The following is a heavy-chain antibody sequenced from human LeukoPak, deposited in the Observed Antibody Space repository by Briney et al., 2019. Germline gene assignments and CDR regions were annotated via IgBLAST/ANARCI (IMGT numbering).Heavy chain of an antibody. D-gene: IGHD6-13*01. J-gene: IGHJ4*02. Sequence: PGGSLRLSCAASAFTFSTYAMHWVRQAPGKGLEWVAVISYDGSNKYYADSVKGRFTISRDNSKNTLYLQMNSLRAEDTAVYYCAKDVDSSSWYGGFDWGQGTLVTVSS. CDR2: ISYDGSNK. CDR1: AFTFSTYA. V-gene: IGHV3-30-3*01. CDR3: AKDVDSSSWYGGFD.